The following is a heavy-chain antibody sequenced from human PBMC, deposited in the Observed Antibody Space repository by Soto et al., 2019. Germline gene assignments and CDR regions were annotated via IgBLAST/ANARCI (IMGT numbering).Heavy chain of an antibody. CDR1: GGSISSSGYY. J-gene: IGHJ5*02. CDR3: ARDMHAGFTHCFDP. V-gene: IGHV4-39*07. CDR2: ISYKGTP. Sequence: SETLSLTCTVPGGSISSSGYYWGWIRQPPGKGLEWIGSISYKGTPYHNPSLKSRVTISVDMSKNQLSLKLTSMTAADTAVYYCARDMHAGFTHCFDPWGQGTLVTVSS. D-gene: IGHD2-8*01.